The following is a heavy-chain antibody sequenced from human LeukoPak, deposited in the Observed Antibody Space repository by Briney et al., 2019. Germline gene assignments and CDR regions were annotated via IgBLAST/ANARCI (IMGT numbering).Heavy chain of an antibody. CDR3: ARPGYSGSYYAFDI. CDR2: IYTSGSA. J-gene: IGHJ3*02. Sequence: PSETLSLTCTVSGGSISSYYWSWIRQPAGKGLEWIGRIYTSGSANYNPSLKSRVTMSVDTSKNQFSLKLSSVTAADTAVYYYARPGYSGSYYAFDIWGQGTMVTVSS. V-gene: IGHV4-4*07. D-gene: IGHD1-26*01. CDR1: GGSISSYY.